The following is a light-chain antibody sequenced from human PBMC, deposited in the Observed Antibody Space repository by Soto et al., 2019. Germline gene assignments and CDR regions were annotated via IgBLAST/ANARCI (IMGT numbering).Light chain of an antibody. V-gene: IGKV1-39*01. CDR3: QQGYIIPRT. CDR1: QRVAGY. Sequence: DIQMTQSPSSPSASVGDRVTITCRASQRVAGYLNWYQQKPGNAPKLLIYAASSLQSGVPSRFSGSGSGTDFTLTITSLQPEDFATYYCQQGYIIPRTFGQGTKVDIK. J-gene: IGKJ1*01. CDR2: AAS.